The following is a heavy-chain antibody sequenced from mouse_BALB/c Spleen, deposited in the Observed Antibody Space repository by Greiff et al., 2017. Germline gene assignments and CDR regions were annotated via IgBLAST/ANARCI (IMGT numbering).Heavy chain of an antibody. CDR1: GYTFTSYA. CDR2: IFPGDGST. D-gene: IGHD2-12*01. J-gene: IGHJ2*01. CDR3: AREKVYSYDGDLDY. Sequence: QVQLKQSGAELVKPGASVKLSCKASGYTFTSYAINWVRQRPEQGLEWIGWIFPGDGSTKYNEKFKGQATLTTDKSSSTAYMQLSRLTSADSAVYFCAREKVYSYDGDLDYWGQGTALTVSS. V-gene: IGHV1-85*01.